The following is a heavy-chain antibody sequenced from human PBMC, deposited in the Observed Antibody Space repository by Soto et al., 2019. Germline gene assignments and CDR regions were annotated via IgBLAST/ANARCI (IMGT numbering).Heavy chain of an antibody. J-gene: IGHJ4*02. D-gene: IGHD3-9*01. Sequence: GGSLRLSCAASGFTFSGSAMHWVRQASGKGLEWVGRIRSKANSYATAYAASVKGRFTISRDDSKNQFSLKLSSVTAADTAVYYCASYFRATTNFDYWGQGTLVTVSS. CDR2: IRSKANSYAT. CDR3: ASYFRATTNFDY. CDR1: GFTFSGSA. V-gene: IGHV3-73*01.